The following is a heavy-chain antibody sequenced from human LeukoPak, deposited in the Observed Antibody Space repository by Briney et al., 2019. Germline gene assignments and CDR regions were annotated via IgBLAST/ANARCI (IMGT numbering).Heavy chain of an antibody. CDR2: IHNSGST. Sequence: SETLSLTCTVSGASNHRYYWTWIPQPPGKGLEWIAYIHNSGSTNYNPSLKSRVTISLDTSKNQFSLKLNSVTAADTAVYYCARHLNTDMVKAHFDYWGRGTLVTVSS. J-gene: IGHJ4*02. CDR1: GASNHRYY. D-gene: IGHD5-18*01. CDR3: ARHLNTDMVKAHFDY. V-gene: IGHV4-59*08.